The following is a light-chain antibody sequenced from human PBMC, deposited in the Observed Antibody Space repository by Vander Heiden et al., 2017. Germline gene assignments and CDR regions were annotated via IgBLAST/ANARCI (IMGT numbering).Light chain of an antibody. V-gene: IGKV1-6*01. J-gene: IGKJ4*01. Sequence: AVQMTQSPSSLSASLGDRVTIICRASQDIRKDLCWFQQKPGKAPKLLISSTSNLQSGVPSRFSGSGSGTYFTLTINNCQPDDFATYYCLQDYFYPRTFGGGTRVDIK. CDR3: LQDYFYPRT. CDR1: QDIRKD. CDR2: STS.